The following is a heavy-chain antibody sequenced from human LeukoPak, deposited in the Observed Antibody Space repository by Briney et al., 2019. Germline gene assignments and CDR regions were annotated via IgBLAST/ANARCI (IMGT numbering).Heavy chain of an antibody. Sequence: GGSLRLSCAASGFTFSSYWMHWDRQVPGKGLVWVSRINSDGSNTRYADSVKGRFTISRDNAKNTLHLQMNSLRAEDTAVYYCARDLELVYYDSSGYVYWGQGTLVIVSS. J-gene: IGHJ4*02. CDR3: ARDLELVYYDSSGYVY. D-gene: IGHD3-22*01. V-gene: IGHV3-74*01. CDR1: GFTFSSYW. CDR2: INSDGSNT.